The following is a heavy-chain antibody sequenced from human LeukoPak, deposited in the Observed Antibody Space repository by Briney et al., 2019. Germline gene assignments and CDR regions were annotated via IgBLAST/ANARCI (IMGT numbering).Heavy chain of an antibody. D-gene: IGHD2-2*02. V-gene: IGHV4-4*09. CDR2: IYTSGST. CDR1: GGSISSYY. Sequence: SETLSLTCTVSGGSISSYYWSWIRQPPGKGLGWIGYIYTSGSTNYNPSLKSRVTISVDTSKNQFSLKLSSVTAADTAVYYCARHTSALYYYYMDVWGKGTTVTVSS. J-gene: IGHJ6*03. CDR3: ARHTSALYYYYMDV.